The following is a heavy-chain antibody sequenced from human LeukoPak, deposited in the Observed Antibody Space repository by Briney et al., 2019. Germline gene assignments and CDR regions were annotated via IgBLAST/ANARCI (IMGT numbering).Heavy chain of an antibody. D-gene: IGHD5-24*01. V-gene: IGHV3-49*04. Sequence: QSGGSLRLSCTASGFTFGDYAMSWVRQAPGKGLEWVGFIRSKAYGGTTEYAASVKGRFTISRDDSKSIAYLQMNSLKTEDTAVYYCTRVRRDGCTGRDWGQGTLVTVSS. CDR2: IRSKAYGGTT. CDR1: GFTFGDYA. J-gene: IGHJ4*02. CDR3: TRVRRDGCTGRD.